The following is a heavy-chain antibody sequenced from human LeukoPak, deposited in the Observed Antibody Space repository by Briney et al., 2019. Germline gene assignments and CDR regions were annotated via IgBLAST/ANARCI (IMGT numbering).Heavy chain of an antibody. V-gene: IGHV4-59*01. D-gene: IGHD3-9*01. CDR3: ARGFDGVAGWFDP. J-gene: IGHJ5*02. CDR1: GGSISSYY. Sequence: SETLSLTCTVSGGSISSYYWSWIRQPPGKGLEWIGYIYYRGSTKYNPSLKSRVNISVDTSKNQFSLKLSSVIAADTAVYYCARGFDGVAGWFDPWGQGTLVTVSS. CDR2: IYYRGST.